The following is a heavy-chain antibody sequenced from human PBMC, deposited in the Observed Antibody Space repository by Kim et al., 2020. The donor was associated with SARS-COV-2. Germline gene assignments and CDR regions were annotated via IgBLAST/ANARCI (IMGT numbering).Heavy chain of an antibody. Sequence: GGSLRLSCAASGFTFSSYGMHWVRQAPGKGPEWVAVIWYDGSNKYYADSVKGRFTISRDNSKNTLYLHMNSLRADDTAVYYCARNRPEYRGCTSCYCYY. J-gene: IGHJ6*01. V-gene: IGHV3-33*08. CDR3: ARNRPEYRGCTSCYCYY. CDR2: IWYDGSNK. CDR1: GFTFSSYG. D-gene: IGHD2-2*01.